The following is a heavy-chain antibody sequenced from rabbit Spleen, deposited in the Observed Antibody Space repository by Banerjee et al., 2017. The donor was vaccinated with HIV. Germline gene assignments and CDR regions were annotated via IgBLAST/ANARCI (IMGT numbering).Heavy chain of an antibody. Sequence: QQQLEESGGGLVKPGGTLTLTCKASGFSFNSGYDMCWVRQAPGKGLEWIACSYAGSSGSTYSAIWAKGRFTISKTSSTTVTLQMTSLTAADTATYFCARDLDGVIGWNFGWWGPGTLVTVS. D-gene: IGHD4-1*01. V-gene: IGHV1S45*01. CDR1: GFSFNSGYD. CDR2: SYAGSSGST. CDR3: ARDLDGVIGWNFGW. J-gene: IGHJ6*01.